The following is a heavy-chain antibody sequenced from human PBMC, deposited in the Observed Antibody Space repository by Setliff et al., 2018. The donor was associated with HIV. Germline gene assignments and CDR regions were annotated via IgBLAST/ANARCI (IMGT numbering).Heavy chain of an antibody. D-gene: IGHD6-19*01. CDR3: ARGRLSGYSSGWYRGVDY. CDR1: GGSIRNYY. CDR2: IYYTGNT. Sequence: ASETLSLTCSVSGGSIRNYYWSWIRQPPGKGLEWIGNIYYTGNTNYNPSLKSRVTISVDTSKNQFSLKLTSVTAADTAVYYCARGRLSGYSSGWYRGVDYWGQGTLVTVPQ. J-gene: IGHJ4*02. V-gene: IGHV4-59*01.